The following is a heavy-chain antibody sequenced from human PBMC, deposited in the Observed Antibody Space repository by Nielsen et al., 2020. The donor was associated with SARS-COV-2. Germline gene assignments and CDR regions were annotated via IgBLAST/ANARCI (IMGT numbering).Heavy chain of an antibody. Sequence: GGSLRLSCAASGFTFSSYWMHWVRQAQGKGLVWVARINSDGSSTSYADSVKGRFTISRDNAKNTLYLQMNSLRAEDTAVYYCARAEYYYDSSGYYSSRVYYYGMDVWGQGTTVTVSS. CDR2: INSDGSST. CDR3: ARAEYYYDSSGYYSSRVYYYGMDV. V-gene: IGHV3-74*01. J-gene: IGHJ6*02. D-gene: IGHD3-22*01. CDR1: GFTFSSYW.